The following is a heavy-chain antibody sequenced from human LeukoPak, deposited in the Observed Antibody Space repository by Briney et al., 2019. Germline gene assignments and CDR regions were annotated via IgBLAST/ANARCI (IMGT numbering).Heavy chain of an antibody. CDR1: GFTFGDYA. Sequence: PGGSLRLSCTASGFTFGDYAMSWVRQAPGKGLEWAGFIRSKAYGGTTQYAASVKGRFTISRDDSKSIAYLQMNSLKTEDTAVYYCTRGGQWLGLGYHFDYWGQGTLVTVSS. D-gene: IGHD6-19*01. CDR3: TRGGQWLGLGYHFDY. CDR2: IRSKAYGGTT. V-gene: IGHV3-49*04. J-gene: IGHJ4*02.